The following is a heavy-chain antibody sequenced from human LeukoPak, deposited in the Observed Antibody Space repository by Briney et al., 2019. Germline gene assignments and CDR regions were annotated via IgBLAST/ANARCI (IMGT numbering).Heavy chain of an antibody. V-gene: IGHV3-48*04. J-gene: IGHJ4*02. Sequence: GGSLRLSCAASGFTFSNYGMNWVRQAPGKGLEWVSYISRSSSIIYYADSVKGRFTISRDDAKDSLYLEINSLRAEDTAVYYCARIGYRSSSFDYWGQGTLVTASS. CDR1: GFTFSNYG. D-gene: IGHD6-6*01. CDR2: ISRSSSII. CDR3: ARIGYRSSSFDY.